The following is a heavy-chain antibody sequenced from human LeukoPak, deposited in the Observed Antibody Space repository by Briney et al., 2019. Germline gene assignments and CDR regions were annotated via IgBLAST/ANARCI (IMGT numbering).Heavy chain of an antibody. J-gene: IGHJ4*02. V-gene: IGHV3-9*01. D-gene: IGHD6-19*01. Sequence: GGSLRLSCAASGFTFDDYAMHWVRQAPGKGLEWASGISWNSGSIGYADSVKGRFTISRDNAKNSLYLQMNSLRAEDTALYYCAKDRRSSAWNYFDNWGQGTLVTVSS. CDR3: AKDRRSSAWNYFDN. CDR1: GFTFDDYA. CDR2: ISWNSGSI.